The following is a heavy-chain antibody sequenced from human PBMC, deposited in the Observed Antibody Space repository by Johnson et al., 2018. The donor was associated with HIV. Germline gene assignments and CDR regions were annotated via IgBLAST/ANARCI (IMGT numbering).Heavy chain of an antibody. CDR1: GFTFSSYA. D-gene: IGHD3-10*01. CDR2: IRYDGSNK. J-gene: IGHJ3*02. CDR3: ARPDLGLWFRESNAFDI. Sequence: QVLLVESGGGVVQPGRSLRLSCAASGFTFSSYAMHWVRQAPGKGLEWVAVIRYDGSNKYYADSVKGRFTISRDNSKNTLYLHMNSLRAEDTAVYYCARPDLGLWFRESNAFDIWGQGTMVTVSS. V-gene: IGHV3-30*04.